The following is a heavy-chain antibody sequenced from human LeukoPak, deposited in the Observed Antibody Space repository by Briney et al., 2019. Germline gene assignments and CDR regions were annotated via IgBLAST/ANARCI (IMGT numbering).Heavy chain of an antibody. CDR3: AKLKGRHLVVVTTTGRYFDY. CDR2: INWNGGST. J-gene: IGHJ4*02. CDR1: GFTFDDYG. V-gene: IGHV3-20*04. Sequence: GGSLRLSCAASGFTFDDYGMSWVRQAPGKGLEWVSGINWNGGSTGYADSVKGRFTISRDNAKNSLYLQMNSLRAEDTAVYYCAKLKGRHLVVVTTTGRYFDYWGQGTLVTVSS. D-gene: IGHD2-21*02.